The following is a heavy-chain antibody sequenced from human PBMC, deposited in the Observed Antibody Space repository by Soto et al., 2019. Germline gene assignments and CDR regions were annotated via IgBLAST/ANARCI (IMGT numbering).Heavy chain of an antibody. Sequence: QVQLVESGGGVVQPGRSLRLSCAASEFTFSNYAMHWVRQAPGKGLEWVAVISFDGSNKYYADSVKGRFTISRDNSKNTLYLQMNSLRAEDTAVYYCARVFVDVLRGPSNPSDYWGQGTLVTVSS. CDR2: ISFDGSNK. CDR1: EFTFSNYA. D-gene: IGHD3-10*02. V-gene: IGHV3-30-3*01. CDR3: ARVFVDVLRGPSNPSDY. J-gene: IGHJ4*02.